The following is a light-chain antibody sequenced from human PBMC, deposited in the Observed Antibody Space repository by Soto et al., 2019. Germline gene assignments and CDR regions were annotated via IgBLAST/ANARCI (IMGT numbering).Light chain of an antibody. V-gene: IGKV3D-11*01. CDR3: HQRNK. Sequence: EIVMTQSPATLSVSRGERATLSCRANQAISSYLAWYQQKPGQPPRLLIYDTSNRAAGIPARFSGSRSGTDFTLTISSLEPEDFAVYFCHQRNKFGQGTRLEIK. CDR1: QAISSY. J-gene: IGKJ5*01. CDR2: DTS.